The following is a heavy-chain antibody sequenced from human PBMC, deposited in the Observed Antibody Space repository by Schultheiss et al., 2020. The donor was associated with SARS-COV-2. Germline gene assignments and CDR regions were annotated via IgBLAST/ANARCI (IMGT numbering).Heavy chain of an antibody. CDR2: IYYSGST. D-gene: IGHD2-2*01. V-gene: IGHV4-39*01. J-gene: IGHJ5*02. CDR1: GGSISSSSYY. CDR3: ARHNSYCSSTSCGWFDP. Sequence: SETLSLTCTVSGGSISSSSYYWGWIRQPPGKGLEWIGSIYYSGSTYYNPSLKSRVTISVDMSKNQFSLKLSSVTAADTAVYYCARHNSYCSSTSCGWFDPWGQGTLVTVSS.